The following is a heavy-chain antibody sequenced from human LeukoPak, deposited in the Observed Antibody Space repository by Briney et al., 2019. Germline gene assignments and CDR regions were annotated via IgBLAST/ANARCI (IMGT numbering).Heavy chain of an antibody. CDR1: GGSISSYY. Sequence: PSETLSLTCTVSGGSISSYYWSWIRQPAGKGLEWIGRIYTSGSTNYNPSLKSRVAMSVDTSKNQFSLKLSSVTAADTAVYYCARDSYCSGGSCYSVYNDYWGQGTLVTVSS. CDR2: IYTSGST. J-gene: IGHJ4*02. V-gene: IGHV4-4*07. D-gene: IGHD2-15*01. CDR3: ARDSYCSGGSCYSVYNDY.